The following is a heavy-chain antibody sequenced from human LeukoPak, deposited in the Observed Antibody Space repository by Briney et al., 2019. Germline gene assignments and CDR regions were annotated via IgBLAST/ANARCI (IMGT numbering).Heavy chain of an antibody. CDR1: GYTFSNYY. CDR2: INPTGGET. J-gene: IGHJ6*02. V-gene: IGHV1-2*04. CDR3: AIGPSSTPYYYYGMDV. D-gene: IGHD6-13*01. Sequence: ASVTVSCKASGYTFSNYYMHWVRQAPGQALEWMGIINPTGGETTYAQKFQGWVTMTRDTSISTAYMELSRLRSDDTAVYYCAIGPSSTPYYYYGMDVWGQGTTVTISS.